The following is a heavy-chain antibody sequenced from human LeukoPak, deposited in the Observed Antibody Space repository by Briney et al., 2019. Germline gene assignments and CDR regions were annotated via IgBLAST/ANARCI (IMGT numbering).Heavy chain of an antibody. D-gene: IGHD3-22*01. CDR1: GYTFTSYA. CDR2: INAGNGNT. V-gene: IGHV1-3*03. J-gene: IGHJ3*02. Sequence: ASVKVSCKASGYTFTSYAMHWVRQAPGQRLEWMGWINAGNGNTKYSQEFQGRVTITRDTSASTAYMELSSLRSEGMAVYYCARGAYYDSSARGAFDIWGQGTMVTVSS. CDR3: ARGAYYDSSARGAFDI.